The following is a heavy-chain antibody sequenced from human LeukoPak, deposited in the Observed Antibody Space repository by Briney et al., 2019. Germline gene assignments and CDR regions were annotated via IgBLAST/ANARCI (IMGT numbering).Heavy chain of an antibody. CDR2: ISHSSGFT. J-gene: IGHJ4*02. Sequence: NPGGSLRLSCAASGFTFSDYYMSWIRQAPGQGLEWVAYISHSSGFTNYADSVKGRFAISRDNAKNSLYLQMDSLRAEDTAIYYCAKLFKAYSSSWIDYWGQGNLVTVSS. CDR1: GFTFSDYY. CDR3: AKLFKAYSSSWIDY. D-gene: IGHD6-13*01. V-gene: IGHV3-11*03.